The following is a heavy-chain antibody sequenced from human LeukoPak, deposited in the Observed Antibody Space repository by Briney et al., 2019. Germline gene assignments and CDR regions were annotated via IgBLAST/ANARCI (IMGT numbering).Heavy chain of an antibody. Sequence: ASVKVSCKVSGYTLTELSMHWVRQAPGKGLGWMGGFDPKDGERIYAQKFQGRVTMTEDTSTDTAYMELSSLRSEDTAVYYCATARIMPERDAFDIWGQGTMVTVSS. D-gene: IGHD2-2*01. CDR1: GYTLTELS. V-gene: IGHV1-24*01. CDR3: ATARIMPERDAFDI. CDR2: FDPKDGER. J-gene: IGHJ3*02.